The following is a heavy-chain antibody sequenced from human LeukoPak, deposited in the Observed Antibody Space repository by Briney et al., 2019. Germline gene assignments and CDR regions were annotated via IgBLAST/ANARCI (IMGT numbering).Heavy chain of an antibody. V-gene: IGHV3-23*01. J-gene: IGHJ5*02. CDR1: GFTFSSYA. CDR3: AKGAVAGFLDWFDP. CDR2: ISGSGGST. D-gene: IGHD6-19*01. Sequence: PGGYLRRSCAASGFTFSSYAMSWVRQAPGKGLEWVSAISGSGGSTYYADSVKGRFTISRENSKNTLYLQMNSLRAEDTAVYYCAKGAVAGFLDWFDPWGQGTLVTVSS.